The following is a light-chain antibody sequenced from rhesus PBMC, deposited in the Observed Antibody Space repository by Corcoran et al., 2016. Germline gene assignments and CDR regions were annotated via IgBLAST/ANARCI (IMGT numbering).Light chain of an antibody. Sequence: QVILTQSPATLSLSPGERATLSCRASQSVSSYLAWYHQKPGQAPRLLIYGSSSRATGIPDRFSGSGSVTDFTLTISSLEPEDVGVYHCYQHSSGYSFGQGTKVEIK. J-gene: IGKJ2*01. V-gene: IGKV3-10*01. CDR2: GSS. CDR1: QSVSSY. CDR3: YQHSSGYS.